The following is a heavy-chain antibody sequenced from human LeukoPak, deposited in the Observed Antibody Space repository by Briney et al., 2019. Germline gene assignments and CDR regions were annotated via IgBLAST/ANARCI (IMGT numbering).Heavy chain of an antibody. CDR1: GGTFSSYA. D-gene: IGHD6-6*01. J-gene: IGHJ4*02. V-gene: IGHV1-69*05. CDR2: IIPIFGTA. Sequence: ASVKVSCKASGGTFSSYAISWVRQAPGPGLEWMGRIIPIFGTANYAQKFQGRVTITTDESTSTAYMELSSFRSEDTAVLYCAGDASIRVIDYWGQRALVTVSS. CDR3: AGDASIRVIDY.